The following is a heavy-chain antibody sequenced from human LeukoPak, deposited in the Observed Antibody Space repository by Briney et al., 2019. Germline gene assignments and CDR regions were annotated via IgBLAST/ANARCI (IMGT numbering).Heavy chain of an antibody. Sequence: PGGSLRLSCAVSGFTFSRYWMTWVRQAPGGGLECVANIKQDGSEKNYVDSVKGRFTISRDNAKISLYLQMNSLRGDDTAVYYCARASTVATGWLDSWGQGTLVTVSS. CDR1: GFTFSRYW. J-gene: IGHJ5*01. V-gene: IGHV3-7*01. CDR2: IKQDGSEK. CDR3: ARASTVATGWLDS. D-gene: IGHD4-17*01.